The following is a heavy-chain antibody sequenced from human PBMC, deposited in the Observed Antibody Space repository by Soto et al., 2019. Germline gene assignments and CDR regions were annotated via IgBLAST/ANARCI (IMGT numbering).Heavy chain of an antibody. CDR2: IWHDGSQK. CDR1: GLTFSNYG. V-gene: IGHV3-33*01. J-gene: IGHJ3*01. Sequence: VQLVESGGGVVQPERSLRLSCVATGLTFSNYGIHWVRQAPGRGLEWVAVIWHDGSQKYSADSVRGRFTISRDNSKNTVYLQMNGLRAEDTAVYYCEGRDDPFHVWGQGTMVTVSS. CDR3: EGRDDPFHV.